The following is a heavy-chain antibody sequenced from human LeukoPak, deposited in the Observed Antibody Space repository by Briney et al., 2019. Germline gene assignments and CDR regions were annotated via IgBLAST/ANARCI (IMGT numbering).Heavy chain of an antibody. D-gene: IGHD3-10*01. J-gene: IGHJ5*02. CDR2: IKSKTDGGTT. CDR3: TTTPYGSGSYYSHWFDP. V-gene: IGHV3-15*01. Sequence: GGSLRLSCAASGFTFSNAWMSWVRQAPGKGLEWVGRIKSKTDGGTTDYAAPVKGRFTISRDDSKNTLYLQMNSLKTEDTAVYYCTTTPYGSGSYYSHWFDPWGQGTLVAVSS. CDR1: GFTFSNAW.